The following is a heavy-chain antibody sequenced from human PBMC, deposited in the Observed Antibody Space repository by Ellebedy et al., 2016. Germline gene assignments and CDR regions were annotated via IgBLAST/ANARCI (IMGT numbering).Heavy chain of an antibody. J-gene: IGHJ4*02. CDR3: AARHTYGSFDY. Sequence: SETLSLTXGVYGGSFSTYYWIWIRQPPGRGLEWIGEIHHSGSTNYNPSLKSRVTMSLETSKNQFSLNVTSVTAADTAVYFCAARHTYGSFDYWGQGTLVTVSS. CDR1: GGSFSTYY. CDR2: IHHSGST. D-gene: IGHD5-18*01. V-gene: IGHV4-34*01.